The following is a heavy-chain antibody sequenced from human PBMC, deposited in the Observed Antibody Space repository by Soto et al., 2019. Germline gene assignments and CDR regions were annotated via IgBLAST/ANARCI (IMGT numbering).Heavy chain of an antibody. CDR3: ARVSYSSYPRNYYYGMDV. CDR1: GGTISSGDYY. D-gene: IGHD6-6*01. CDR2: FYYSGST. V-gene: IGHV4-31*03. Sequence: QVQLQESGPGLVKPSQTLSLTCTVSGGTISSGDYYWSWIRQHPGKGLEWIGHFYYSGSTYYNPSLKSRVTISADTSKNQFSLKLSSVTAADTAVYYCARVSYSSYPRNYYYGMDVWGQGPTVTVSS. J-gene: IGHJ6*02.